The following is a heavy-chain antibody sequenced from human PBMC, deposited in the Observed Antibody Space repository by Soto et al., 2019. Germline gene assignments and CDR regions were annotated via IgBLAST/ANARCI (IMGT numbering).Heavy chain of an antibody. D-gene: IGHD1-26*01. CDR3: ATLVGATRPDAFDI. Sequence: ASAKVSCKVSGYTLTELSMHWVRQAPGKGLEWMGGFDPEDGETIYAQKFQGRVTMTEDTSTDTPYMELSSLRSEDTAVYYCATLVGATRPDAFDIWGQGTMVTVSS. CDR1: GYTLTELS. V-gene: IGHV1-24*01. J-gene: IGHJ3*02. CDR2: FDPEDGET.